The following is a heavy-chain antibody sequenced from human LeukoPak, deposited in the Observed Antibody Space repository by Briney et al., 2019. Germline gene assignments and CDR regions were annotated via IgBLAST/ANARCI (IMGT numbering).Heavy chain of an antibody. Sequence: WGSLRLSCAASGFTFSTYAMSWVRQAPGKGLEWVSAISGSGDRTYHADSVKGRFTTSRDNSKNTLYLQMNSLRAEDTAVYYCAKVVPAAIHWFDPWGQGTLVTVSS. CDR2: ISGSGDRT. V-gene: IGHV3-23*01. J-gene: IGHJ5*02. CDR3: AKVVPAAIHWFDP. D-gene: IGHD2-2*01. CDR1: GFTFSTYA.